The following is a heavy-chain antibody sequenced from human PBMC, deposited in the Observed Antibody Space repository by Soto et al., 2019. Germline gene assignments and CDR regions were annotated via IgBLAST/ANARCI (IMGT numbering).Heavy chain of an antibody. CDR1: GLTLSTSS. Sequence: TGGSLRLSCAAFGLTLSTSSMNWVRQAPGRGLEWISYIRSRSSGTDYADSVKGRFTISRDNSKNTLYLQMNSLRAEDTVVYYCAKGGSVEQQPSAYYYYGMDVWGQGTTVTVSS. J-gene: IGHJ6*02. D-gene: IGHD6-13*01. CDR3: AKGGSVEQQPSAYYYYGMDV. V-gene: IGHV3-23*01. CDR2: IRSRSSGT.